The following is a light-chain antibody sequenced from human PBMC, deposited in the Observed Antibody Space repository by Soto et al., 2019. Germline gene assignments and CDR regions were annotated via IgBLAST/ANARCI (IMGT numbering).Light chain of an antibody. CDR2: GAS. CDR1: QSVNSN. J-gene: IGKJ4*01. CDR3: QQYKNWPPVT. Sequence: ETVMTQSPATLSVSLGERAALSCRASQSVNSNLAWYQQKPGQAPSLLIYGASIRATGVPARFSGSGSGTDFTLTISSLQPEDFAVYFCQQYKNWPPVTFGGGTKVEIK. V-gene: IGKV3-15*01.